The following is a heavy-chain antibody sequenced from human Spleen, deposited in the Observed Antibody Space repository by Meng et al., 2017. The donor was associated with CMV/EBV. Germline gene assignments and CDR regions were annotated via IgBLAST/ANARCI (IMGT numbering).Heavy chain of an antibody. D-gene: IGHD3-10*01. J-gene: IGHJ6*02. CDR2: INKNGSEK. Sequence: GESLKISCVACKFSLNKDWMTWVRQAPGKGLECMSNINKNGSEKDCVDCVKGRLTISRDNSKNTLYLQMNSLRTQDTAVYYCTRDRVSGSYSPSFYGMDVWGQGTTVTVSS. CDR3: TRDRVSGSYSPSFYGMDV. V-gene: IGHV3-7*01. CDR1: KFSLNKDW.